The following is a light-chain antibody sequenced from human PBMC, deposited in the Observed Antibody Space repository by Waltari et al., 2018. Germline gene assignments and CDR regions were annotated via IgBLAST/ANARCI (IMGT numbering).Light chain of an antibody. Sequence: DTQMTQSPSTLSASVGARFTITCRASQSILTWLAWYQQKPGKAPRLLIYKAFNLESGVPGRFSGSASGTEFNLTISSLQPDDSATYYCQQTYSPPRTFGQGTKVEVK. V-gene: IGKV1-5*03. CDR3: QQTYSPPRT. J-gene: IGKJ1*01. CDR2: KAF. CDR1: QSILTW.